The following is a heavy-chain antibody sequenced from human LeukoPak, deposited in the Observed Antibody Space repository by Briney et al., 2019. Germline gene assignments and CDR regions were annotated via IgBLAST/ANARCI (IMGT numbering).Heavy chain of an antibody. Sequence: PGGSLRLSCAASGFTFSSYGMHWVRQAPGKGLEWVAVISYDGSNKYYADSVKGRFTISRDNSKNTLYLQMNSLRAEDTAVYYCAKGGRRVVTAYYLDYWGQGTLVTVSS. CDR2: ISYDGSNK. J-gene: IGHJ4*02. V-gene: IGHV3-30*18. CDR1: GFTFSSYG. D-gene: IGHD2-21*02. CDR3: AKGGRRVVTAYYLDY.